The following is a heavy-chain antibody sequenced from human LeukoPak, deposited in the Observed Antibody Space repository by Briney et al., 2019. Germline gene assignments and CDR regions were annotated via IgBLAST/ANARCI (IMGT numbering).Heavy chain of an antibody. Sequence: GGSLRLSCAASGFTFSSYAMSWVRQAPGKGLEWVSAISGSGDSTYYADSVKSRSTISRDNSKNTLYLQMNSLRAEDTAVYYCAKAGAVVVVAAKYFDYWGQGTLVTVSS. CDR1: GFTFSSYA. J-gene: IGHJ4*02. CDR3: AKAGAVVVVAAKYFDY. D-gene: IGHD2-15*01. V-gene: IGHV3-23*01. CDR2: ISGSGDST.